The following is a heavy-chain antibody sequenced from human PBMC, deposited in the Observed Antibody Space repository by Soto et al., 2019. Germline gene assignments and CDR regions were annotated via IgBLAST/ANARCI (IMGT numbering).Heavy chain of an antibody. Sequence: PGESLKISCKGSGYSFTSYWISWVRQMPGKGLEWMGRIDPSDSYTNYSPSFQGHVTISADKSISTAYLQWSSLKASDTAMYYCARRGLRPDYYYGMDVWGQGSTVTVSS. V-gene: IGHV5-10-1*01. J-gene: IGHJ6*02. D-gene: IGHD3-16*01. CDR1: GYSFTSYW. CDR3: ARRGLRPDYYYGMDV. CDR2: IDPSDSYT.